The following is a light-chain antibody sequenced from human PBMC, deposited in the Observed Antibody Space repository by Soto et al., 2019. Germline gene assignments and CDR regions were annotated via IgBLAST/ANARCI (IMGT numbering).Light chain of an antibody. CDR1: QSLLHSNGYNY. CDR2: LGS. Sequence: IVMTQSPLSLPVTPGEPASISCRSSQSLLHSNGYNYLDWYLQKPGQSPQLLIYLGSNRASGVPDRISGSGSGTDYTLEIGRVEAEDVGVYYCMQALQTPPTFGQGTKVDIK. V-gene: IGKV2-28*01. CDR3: MQALQTPPT. J-gene: IGKJ1*01.